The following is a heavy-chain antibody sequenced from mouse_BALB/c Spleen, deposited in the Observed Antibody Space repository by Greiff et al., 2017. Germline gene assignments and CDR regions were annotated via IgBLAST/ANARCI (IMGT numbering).Heavy chain of an antibody. CDR1: GFTFTDYY. Sequence: EVHLVESGGGLVQPGGSLRLSCATSGFTFTDYYMSWVRQPPGKALEWLGFIRNKANGYTTEYSASVKGRFTISRDNSQSILYLQMNTLRAEDSATYYCARLSLYAMDYWGQGTSVTVSS. CDR3: ARLSLYAMDY. V-gene: IGHV7-3*02. CDR2: IRNKANGYTT. J-gene: IGHJ4*01.